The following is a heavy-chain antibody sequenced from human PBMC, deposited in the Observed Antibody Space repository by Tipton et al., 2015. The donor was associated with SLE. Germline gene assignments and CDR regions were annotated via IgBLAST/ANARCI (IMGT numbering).Heavy chain of an antibody. Sequence: GSLRLSCAASGFTFDDYAMHWVRQAPGKGLEWVSLISWDGGSTYYADSVKGRFTISRDNSKNSLYLQMNSLRAEDTALYYCAKDIERWASGSYYLDYWGQGTVVTVSS. J-gene: IGHJ4*02. CDR1: GFTFDDYA. V-gene: IGHV3-43D*04. CDR2: ISWDGGST. CDR3: AKDIERWASGSYYLDY. D-gene: IGHD1-26*01.